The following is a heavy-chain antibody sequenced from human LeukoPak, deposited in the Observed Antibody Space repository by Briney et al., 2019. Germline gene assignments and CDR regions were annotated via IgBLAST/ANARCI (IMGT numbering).Heavy chain of an antibody. D-gene: IGHD3-3*01. J-gene: IGHJ6*02. Sequence: GGSLRLSCAASGFTFSSYSMNWVRQAPGKGLEWGSSISSSSSYIYYADSVKGRFTISRDNAKNSLYLQMNSLRAEDTAVYYCARDYDFWSGYSYGMDVWGQGTTVTVSS. CDR1: GFTFSSYS. V-gene: IGHV3-21*01. CDR2: ISSSSSYI. CDR3: ARDYDFWSGYSYGMDV.